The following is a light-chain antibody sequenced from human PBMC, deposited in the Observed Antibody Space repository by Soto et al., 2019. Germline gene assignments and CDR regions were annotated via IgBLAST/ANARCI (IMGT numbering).Light chain of an antibody. CDR2: AAS. V-gene: IGKV1-39*01. Sequence: DIQMTQSPSSLSASVGDRVTITCRASQSSSNYLNWYQQKPGKAPKLLMFAASSLQSGVPSWFSGGGSGTDFTLTISSLPPEDFATYYCQQSYSTPRTFGQGTKVEIK. J-gene: IGKJ1*01. CDR3: QQSYSTPRT. CDR1: QSSSNY.